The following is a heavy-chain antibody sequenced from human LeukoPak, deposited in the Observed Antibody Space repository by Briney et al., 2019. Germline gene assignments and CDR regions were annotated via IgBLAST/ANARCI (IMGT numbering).Heavy chain of an antibody. CDR2: IYHSGST. CDR3: ARLAGATPFDY. Sequence: SETLSLTCTVSGYSISSGYYWGWIRQPPGKGLEWIGSIYHSGSTYYNPSLKSRVTISVDTSKNQFSLKPSSVTSADRAVYYCARLAGATPFDYWGQGTLVTVSS. CDR1: GYSISSGYY. D-gene: IGHD1-26*01. J-gene: IGHJ4*02. V-gene: IGHV4-38-2*02.